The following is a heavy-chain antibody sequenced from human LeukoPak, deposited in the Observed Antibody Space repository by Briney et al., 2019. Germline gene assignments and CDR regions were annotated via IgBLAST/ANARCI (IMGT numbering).Heavy chain of an antibody. Sequence: TGGSLRLSCAASGFSFSSYAVSWVRQAPGKGLEWVSGISDSGSRTYYADSVKGRFTISRDDSKNTLYLQMNSLRAEDTAVYYCVKVQLGIGVDYWGQGTLVTVSS. CDR1: GFSFSSYA. J-gene: IGHJ4*02. CDR2: ISDSGSRT. D-gene: IGHD7-27*01. CDR3: VKVQLGIGVDY. V-gene: IGHV3-23*01.